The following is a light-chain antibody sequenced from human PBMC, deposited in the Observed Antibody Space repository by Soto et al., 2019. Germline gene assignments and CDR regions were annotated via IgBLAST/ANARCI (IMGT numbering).Light chain of an antibody. CDR2: SNN. CDR1: SSNIGSNT. Sequence: QSVLTQPPSASGTPGQRGTISCSGSSSNIGSNTVNWYQQLPGTAPKLLIYSNNQRPSGVPDRFSGSESGTSASLAISGLRSEDEADYYCAAWDDSRGYVFGTGTKLTVL. J-gene: IGLJ1*01. CDR3: AAWDDSRGYV. V-gene: IGLV1-44*01.